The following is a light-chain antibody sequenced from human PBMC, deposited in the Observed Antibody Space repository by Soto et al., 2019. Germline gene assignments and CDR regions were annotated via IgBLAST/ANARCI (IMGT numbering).Light chain of an antibody. CDR3: LQHNSYPWT. Sequence: DIQMTQSPSSLSASVGDRVTITCRASQRISSYLNWYQQKPGKAPKLLIYAASSLQSGVPSRFSGSGSGTEFTLTISSLQPEDFATYYCLQHNSYPWTFGQGTKV. J-gene: IGKJ1*01. CDR1: QRISSY. CDR2: AAS. V-gene: IGKV1-17*01.